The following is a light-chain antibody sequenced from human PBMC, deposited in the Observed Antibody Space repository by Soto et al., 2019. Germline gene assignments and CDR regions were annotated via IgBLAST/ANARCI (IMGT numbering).Light chain of an antibody. CDR2: QTS. CDR3: HRRQRWLRT. CDR1: QYMKTR. J-gene: IGKJ1*01. V-gene: IGKV3D-11*01. Sequence: EIVLTQSPATLSSLSGDRVTLPCRASQYMKTRLACYQPRPGQAPRLFRYQTSIRAAGIPPRFSASGTGTDFTLTSSEVQREDFSVYYCHRRQRWLRTVGQGTSV.